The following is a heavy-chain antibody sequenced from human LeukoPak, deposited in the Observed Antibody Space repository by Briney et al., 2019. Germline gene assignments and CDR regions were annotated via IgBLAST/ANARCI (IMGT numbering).Heavy chain of an antibody. CDR1: GFTFSSYW. J-gene: IGHJ4*02. V-gene: IGHV3-7*01. Sequence: GGSLRLSCAASGFTFSSYWMSWVRQAPGKVLEWVANIKQDGSEKYYVDSVKGRFTISRDNAKNSLYLQMNSLRAKDTAVYYCARAPGKIFGVVMHYYMDDWGQGIFVTVSS. CDR3: ARAPGKIFGVVMHYYMDD. CDR2: IKQDGSEK. D-gene: IGHD3-3*01.